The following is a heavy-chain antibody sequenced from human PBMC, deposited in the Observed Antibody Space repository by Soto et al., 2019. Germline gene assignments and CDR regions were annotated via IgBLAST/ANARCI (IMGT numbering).Heavy chain of an antibody. D-gene: IGHD6-19*01. CDR3: ARVLAVAGTPDGDY. J-gene: IGHJ4*02. Sequence: QMQLVESGGGVVQPGRSLRLSCAASGFTFSSYGMHWVRQAPGKGLEWVAVIWYDGSNKYYADSVKGRFTISRDNSKNTLYLQMNSLRAEDTAVYYCARVLAVAGTPDGDYWGQGTLVTVSS. V-gene: IGHV3-33*01. CDR2: IWYDGSNK. CDR1: GFTFSSYG.